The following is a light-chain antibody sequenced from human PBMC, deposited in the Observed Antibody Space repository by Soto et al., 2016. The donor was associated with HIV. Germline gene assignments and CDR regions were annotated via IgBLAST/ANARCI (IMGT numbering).Light chain of an antibody. Sequence: DIQMTQSPSLLSASVGDRVTITCRASQNINSWLAWYQQKAGKAPRLLIYKASSLESGVPSRFSGSGSGTDFTLTISSLQPEDFATYYCLQDYNYPFTFGQGTKLEIK. J-gene: IGKJ2*01. CDR1: QNINSW. V-gene: IGKV1-5*03. CDR3: LQDYNYPFT. CDR2: KAS.